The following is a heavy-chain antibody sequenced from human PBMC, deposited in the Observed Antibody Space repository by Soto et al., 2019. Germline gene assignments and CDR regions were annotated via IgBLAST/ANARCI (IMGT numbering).Heavy chain of an antibody. V-gene: IGHV4-30-4*01. CDR3: DRDLRFGEFTYGMDV. J-gene: IGHJ6*02. D-gene: IGHD3-10*01. CDR1: GGSISSGDYY. CDR2: IYYSGST. Sequence: PSETLSLTCTVSGGSISSGDYYWSWIRQPPGKGLEWIGYIYYSGSTYYNPSLKSRVTISVDTSKNQFSLKLSSVTAADTAVYYCDRDLRFGEFTYGMDVWGQGTTVTVSS.